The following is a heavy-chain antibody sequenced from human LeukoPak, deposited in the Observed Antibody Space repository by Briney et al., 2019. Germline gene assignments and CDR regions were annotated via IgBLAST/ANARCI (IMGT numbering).Heavy chain of an antibody. V-gene: IGHV4-38-2*02. D-gene: IGHD3-3*01. CDR1: GYSISSGYY. J-gene: IGHJ4*02. Sequence: SETLSLTCTVSGYSISSGYYWGWIRQPPGMGLEWIGSIYHSGSTYYNPSLKSRVTISVDTSKNQFSLKLSSVTAADTAVYYCARCYYDFWSGTTYYFDYWGQGTLVTVSS. CDR3: ARCYYDFWSGTTYYFDY. CDR2: IYHSGST.